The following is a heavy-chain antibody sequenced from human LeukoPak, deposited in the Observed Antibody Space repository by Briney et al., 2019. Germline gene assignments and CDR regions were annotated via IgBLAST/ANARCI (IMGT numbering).Heavy chain of an antibody. D-gene: IGHD6-13*01. V-gene: IGHV4-34*01. CDR2: INHSGST. CDR3: ARGWDPSSSWTTQADY. J-gene: IGHJ4*02. CDR1: GGSFSGYY. Sequence: KPSETLSLTCAVYGGSFSGYYWSWIRQPPGKGLEWIGEINHSGSTNYNPSLKSRVTISVDTSKNQFSLKLSSVTAADTAVYYCARGWDPSSSWTTQADYWGQGTLVTVSS.